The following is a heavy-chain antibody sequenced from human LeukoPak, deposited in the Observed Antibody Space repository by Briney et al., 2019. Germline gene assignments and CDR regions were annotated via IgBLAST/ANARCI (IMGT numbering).Heavy chain of an antibody. V-gene: IGHV3-23*01. CDR1: GFTFSNYA. J-gene: IGHJ4*02. CDR3: ARDHCSSWETFDY. D-gene: IGHD6-13*01. CDR2: LTSSGGTT. Sequence: PGGSLRLSCAASGFTFSNYAMSWVRQAPGRGLECVSGLTSSGGTTYYADSVKGRFTISRDNSRSTLYLQTNSLRVEDTAVYYCARDHCSSWETFDYWGQGTLVTVSS.